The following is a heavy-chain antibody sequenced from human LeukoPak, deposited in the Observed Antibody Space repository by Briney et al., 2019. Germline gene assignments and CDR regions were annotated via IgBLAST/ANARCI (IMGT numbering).Heavy chain of an antibody. CDR2: IYPGDSET. J-gene: IGHJ4*02. Sequence: GESLKISCKGSGFSFTSYWIAWVRQTPGKGLEWMGIIYPGDSETRYNPAFQGQVTISADKSNTTAYLQWSSLKASDTAIYYCTRRQWTAYAIGDYWGQGTLVTVSS. CDR1: GFSFTSYW. D-gene: IGHD2-8*01. V-gene: IGHV5-51*01. CDR3: TRRQWTAYAIGDY.